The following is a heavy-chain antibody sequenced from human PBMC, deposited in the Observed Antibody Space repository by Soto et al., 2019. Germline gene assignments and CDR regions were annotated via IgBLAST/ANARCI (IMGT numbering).Heavy chain of an antibody. CDR2: INPNSGGT. CDR3: ARDLRSGYVRALFDY. CDR1: GYTFTGYY. V-gene: IGHV1-2*02. D-gene: IGHD5-12*01. Sequence: QVPLVQSGAEVKKPGASVKVSCKASGYTFTGYYMHWVRQAPGQGLEWMGWINPNSGGTNYAQKFQGRVTMTRDTSISTAYMELSRLRSDDTAVYYCARDLRSGYVRALFDYWGQGTLVTVSS. J-gene: IGHJ4*02.